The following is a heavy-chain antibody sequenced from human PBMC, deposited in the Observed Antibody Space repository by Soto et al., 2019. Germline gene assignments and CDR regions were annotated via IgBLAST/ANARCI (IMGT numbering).Heavy chain of an antibody. J-gene: IGHJ4*02. CDR2: IDWEEEK. Sequence: SGPTLVNPKQTLILTCAFSGFSLSRKGMSVSWIRQPPGKALEFLALIDWEEEKFYSPSLRTRLTVSKDTSKSQVVLTLTNVDPVDTATYHCTRATNWNYENYFGYCGQGPLGTVSS. CDR3: TRATNWNYENYFGY. CDR1: GFSLSRKGMS. V-gene: IGHV2-70*01. D-gene: IGHD1-7*01.